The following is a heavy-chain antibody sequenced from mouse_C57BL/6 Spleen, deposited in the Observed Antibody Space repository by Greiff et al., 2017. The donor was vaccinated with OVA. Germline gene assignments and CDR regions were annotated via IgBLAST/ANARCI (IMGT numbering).Heavy chain of an antibody. CDR1: GYTFTSYW. J-gene: IGHJ3*01. CDR3: ARDHYGSSYAWFAY. Sequence: QVQLQQPGAELVKPGASVKMSCKASGYTFTSYWITWVKQRPGQGLEWIGDIYPGSGSTNYNEKFKSKATLTVDTSSSTAYMQLSSLTSEDSAVYYCARDHYGSSYAWFAYWGQGTLVTVSA. V-gene: IGHV1-55*01. CDR2: IYPGSGST. D-gene: IGHD1-1*01.